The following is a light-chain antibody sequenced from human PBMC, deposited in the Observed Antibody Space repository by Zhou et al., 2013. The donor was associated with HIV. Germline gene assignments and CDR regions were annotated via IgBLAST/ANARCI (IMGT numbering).Light chain of an antibody. Sequence: DIQMTQSPSSLSASVGDRVTITCRASQSISSYLNWYQQKPGKAPKLLIYDASNLETGVPSRFSGSGSGTDFTLIISSLQPEDVATYYCQKYNVAPLTFGGGTKVEIK. CDR1: QSISSY. V-gene: IGKV1-33*01. J-gene: IGKJ4*01. CDR2: DAS. CDR3: QKYNVAPLT.